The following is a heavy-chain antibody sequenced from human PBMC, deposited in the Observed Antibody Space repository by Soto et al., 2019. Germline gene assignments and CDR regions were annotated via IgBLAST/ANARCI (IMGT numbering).Heavy chain of an antibody. Sequence: LSLTCAVSGYSISSGNWWGWIRQPPGEGLEWIGYIYYTGTTYYNPSLKSRVTMSVDTSKNQFSLRLSSVTAVDTAIYYCTITRGDPQLHGLDYWAQGTLVTVSS. V-gene: IGHV4-28*01. CDR3: TITRGDPQLHGLDY. D-gene: IGHD3-10*01. CDR1: GYSISSGNW. J-gene: IGHJ4*02. CDR2: IYYTGTT.